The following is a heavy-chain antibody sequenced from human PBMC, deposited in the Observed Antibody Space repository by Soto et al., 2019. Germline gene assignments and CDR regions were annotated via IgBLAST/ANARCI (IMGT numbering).Heavy chain of an antibody. CDR3: ARARRFGDPSGYYYYYMDV. CDR1: GYTFTGYY. D-gene: IGHD3-10*01. V-gene: IGHV1-2*04. Sequence: QVQLVQSGAEVKKPGASVKVSCKASGYTFTGYYMHWVRQAPGQGLEWMGWINPNSVGTNYAQKFQGWVTMTRDTAIRTAYMELSRLRSDDTAVYYCARARRFGDPSGYYYYYMDVWGKGTTVTVSS. CDR2: INPNSVGT. J-gene: IGHJ6*03.